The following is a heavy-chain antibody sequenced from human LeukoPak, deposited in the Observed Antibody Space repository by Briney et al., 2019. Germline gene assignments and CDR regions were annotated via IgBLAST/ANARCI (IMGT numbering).Heavy chain of an antibody. CDR2: ISYDGSNK. CDR1: GFTFSSYG. V-gene: IGHV3-30*03. Sequence: PGRSLRLSCAASGFTFSSYGMHWVRQAPGKGLEWVAVISYDGSNKYYADSVKGRFTISRDNSKNTLYLQMNSLRAEDTAVYYCAGGYSYGYYYYGMDVWDQGTTVTVSS. D-gene: IGHD5-18*01. CDR3: AGGYSYGYYYYGMDV. J-gene: IGHJ6*02.